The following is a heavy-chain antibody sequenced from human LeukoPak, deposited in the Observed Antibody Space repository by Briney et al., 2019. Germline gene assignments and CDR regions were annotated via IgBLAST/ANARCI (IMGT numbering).Heavy chain of an antibody. J-gene: IGHJ4*02. CDR2: IYHSGST. CDR1: TDSTNTYY. D-gene: IGHD2-15*01. CDR3: VRLRWELLAPYFDH. V-gene: IGHV4-59*07. Sequence: SSDTPSLTCSVSTDSTNTYYSSWIRQSPGEGLEWIRHIYHSGSTDYNPSFKSRVTITVDMSKKAYSLKLTSVTVADTAMYYCVRLRWELLAPYFDHWGQGAFVIVSS.